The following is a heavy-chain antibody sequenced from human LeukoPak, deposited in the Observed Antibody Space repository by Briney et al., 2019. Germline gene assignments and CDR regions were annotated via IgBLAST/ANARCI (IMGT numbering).Heavy chain of an antibody. CDR1: GFTFSSYE. J-gene: IGHJ3*02. Sequence: GGSLRLSCAASGFTFSSYEMNWVRQAPGKGLEWVSGISWNSGSIGYADSVKGRFTISRDNAKNSLYLQMNSLRAEDTALYYCAKRGCSGGSCYGAFDIWGQGTMVTVSS. CDR2: ISWNSGSI. CDR3: AKRGCSGGSCYGAFDI. V-gene: IGHV3-9*01. D-gene: IGHD2-15*01.